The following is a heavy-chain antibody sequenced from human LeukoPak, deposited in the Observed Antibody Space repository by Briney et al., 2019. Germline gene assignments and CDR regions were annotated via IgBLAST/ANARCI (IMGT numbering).Heavy chain of an antibody. D-gene: IGHD5-12*01. V-gene: IGHV4-30-2*01. Sequence: SQTLSLTCAVSGGSISSGGYSWSWIRQPPGKGLEWIGYIYRSGSTYYNPSLKSRVTISVDRSKNQFSLKLSSVTAADTAVYYCARDRGRVATAGAFDIWGQGTMVTVSS. CDR1: GGSISSGGYS. J-gene: IGHJ3*02. CDR3: ARDRGRVATAGAFDI. CDR2: IYRSGST.